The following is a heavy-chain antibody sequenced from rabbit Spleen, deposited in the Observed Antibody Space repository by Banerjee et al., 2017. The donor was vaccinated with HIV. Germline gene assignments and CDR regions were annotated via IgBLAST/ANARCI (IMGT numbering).Heavy chain of an antibody. V-gene: IGHV1S45*01. CDR2: IYAGSSGST. D-gene: IGHD6-1*01. J-gene: IGHJ4*01. Sequence: QEQLEESGGDLVKPEGSLTLTCTASGFSFSSSYYMCWVRQAPGKGLEWIACIYAGSSGSTYYASWAKGRFTISKTSSTTVTLQMTSLTAADTATYFCASSGYAGYGYEDYFNLWGPGTLVTVS. CDR3: ASSGYAGYGYEDYFNL. CDR1: GFSFSSSYY.